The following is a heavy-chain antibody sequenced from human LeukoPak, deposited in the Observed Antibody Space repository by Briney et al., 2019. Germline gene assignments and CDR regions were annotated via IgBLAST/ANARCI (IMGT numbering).Heavy chain of an antibody. J-gene: IGHJ6*03. V-gene: IGHV4-39*07. CDR2: IFYSGST. Sequence: PSETLSLTCTVSGGSISTSNYYWGWIRQPPGKGLEWIGNIFYSGSTYYSPSLRSRVTISLDTSKNQFSLKLSSVTAADTAVYYCARGYYDFWSGGYYYYYMDFWGNGTTVTVSS. CDR1: GGSISTSNYY. CDR3: ARGYYDFWSGGYYYYYMDF. D-gene: IGHD3-3*01.